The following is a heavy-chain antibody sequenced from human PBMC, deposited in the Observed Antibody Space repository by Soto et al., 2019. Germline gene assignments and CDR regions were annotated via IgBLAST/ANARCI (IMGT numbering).Heavy chain of an antibody. D-gene: IGHD2-2*01. J-gene: IGHJ4*02. CDR1: GGSISSYY. CDR2: IYYSGST. V-gene: IGHV4-59*01. Sequence: TLSLTYTVSGGSISSYYWSWIRQPPGKGLEWIGYIYYSGSTNYNPSLKSRVTISVDTSKNQFSLKLSSVTAADTAVYYCARFSSREYFDYWGQGTLVTVSS. CDR3: ARFSSREYFDY.